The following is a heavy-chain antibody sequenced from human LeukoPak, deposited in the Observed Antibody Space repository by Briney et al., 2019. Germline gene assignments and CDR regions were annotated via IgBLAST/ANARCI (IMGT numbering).Heavy chain of an antibody. CDR3: ARSGVGSSWFNWFDP. J-gene: IGHJ5*02. D-gene: IGHD6-13*01. CDR2: MYYSGST. V-gene: IGHV4-59*08. CDR1: GGSISSYY. Sequence: PSETLSLTCTVSGGSISSYYWSWIRQSPGKGLEWVGYMYYSGSTKYNPSLKSRVTTSVDTSKNQFSLKLTSVTAADTAVYYCARSGVGSSWFNWFDPWGQGILVTVSS.